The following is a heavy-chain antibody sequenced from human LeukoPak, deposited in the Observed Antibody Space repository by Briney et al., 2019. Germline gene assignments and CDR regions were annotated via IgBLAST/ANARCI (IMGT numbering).Heavy chain of an antibody. Sequence: VKPGGSLRLSCAASGFSFSSYNMNWVRQTPGKGLEWVSSITSSSTYTFYADSVKGRFTISRDNARNSLYLQMNSLRAEDTAVYYCARGVYDSTGYYQYWGQGTLVTVSS. J-gene: IGHJ4*02. V-gene: IGHV3-21*01. CDR2: ITSSSTYT. D-gene: IGHD3-22*01. CDR1: GFSFSSYN. CDR3: ARGVYDSTGYYQY.